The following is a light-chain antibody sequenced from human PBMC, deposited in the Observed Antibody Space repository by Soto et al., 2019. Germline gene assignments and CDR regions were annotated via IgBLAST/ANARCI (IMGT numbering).Light chain of an antibody. CDR1: SSDVGGYNY. CDR3: SSYTSSSTLVV. J-gene: IGLJ2*01. Sequence: QSVLTQPASVSGSPGQSITISCTGTSSDVGGYNYVSWYQQHPGKAPKLMIYEVSNRPSGVSNRFSGSKSGNTASLTISGLQAEDEADYCCSSYTSSSTLVVFGGGTKVTVL. V-gene: IGLV2-14*01. CDR2: EVS.